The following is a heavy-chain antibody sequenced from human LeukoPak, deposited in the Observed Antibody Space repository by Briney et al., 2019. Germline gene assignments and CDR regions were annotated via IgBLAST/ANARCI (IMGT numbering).Heavy chain of an antibody. J-gene: IGHJ3*01. V-gene: IGHV1-69*06. D-gene: IGHD1-26*01. CDR3: ARDAQWELRAFDV. Sequence: ASVKVSCKPIGGRFTSYGFSWVRQAPGQGLEWMGGIIPIFDRPNYAQKFEGRVTITADKSTNTTYMEISSLTSDDTAVYYCARDAQWELRAFDVWGRGTMVIVSS. CDR2: IIPIFDRP. CDR1: GGRFTSYG.